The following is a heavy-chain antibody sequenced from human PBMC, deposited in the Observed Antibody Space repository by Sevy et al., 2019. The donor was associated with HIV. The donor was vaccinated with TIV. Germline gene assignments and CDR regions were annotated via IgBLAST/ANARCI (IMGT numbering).Heavy chain of an antibody. J-gene: IGHJ4*02. V-gene: IGHV3-49*03. CDR3: TRGLATADTPEYYFDY. CDR2: ITRNSYEAYGGTT. D-gene: IGHD5-12*01. CDR1: GFTFDDYA. Sequence: GGSLRLSCTTSGFTFDDYAMNWFRQAPGKGLEWVAFITRNSYEAYGGTTDYAASVKGRFIISRDDSKSITYLEMHSLKTEDPTVYDCTRGLATADTPEYYFDYWGQGTLVTVSS.